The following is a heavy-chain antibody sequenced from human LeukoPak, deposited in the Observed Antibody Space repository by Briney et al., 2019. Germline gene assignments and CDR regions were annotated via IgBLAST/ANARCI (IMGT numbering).Heavy chain of an antibody. CDR2: IIPIFGTA. D-gene: IGHD3-22*01. V-gene: IGHV1-69*06. CDR1: GGTFSSYA. Sequence: ASVKVSCKASGGTFSSYAISWVRQAPGQGLEWMGGIIPIFGTANYAQKFQGRVTITADKSTSTAYMELSSLRSEDTAVYYCARGEYYYDSSGYYHLFDYWGQGTLVTVSS. J-gene: IGHJ4*02. CDR3: ARGEYYYDSSGYYHLFDY.